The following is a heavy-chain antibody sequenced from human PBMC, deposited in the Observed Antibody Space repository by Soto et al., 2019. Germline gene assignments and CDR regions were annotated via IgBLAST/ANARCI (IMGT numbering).Heavy chain of an antibody. V-gene: IGHV3-30*18. D-gene: IGHD3-10*01. CDR3: ANPSRYGSGTPDY. J-gene: IGHJ4*02. Sequence: ESGGGVVQPGRSLRLSCAASGFTFSSYGMHWVRQAPGKGLEWVAVISYDGSNKYYADSVKGRFTISRDNSKNTLYLQMNSLRAEDTAVYYCANPSRYGSGTPDYWGQGTLVTVSS. CDR2: ISYDGSNK. CDR1: GFTFSSYG.